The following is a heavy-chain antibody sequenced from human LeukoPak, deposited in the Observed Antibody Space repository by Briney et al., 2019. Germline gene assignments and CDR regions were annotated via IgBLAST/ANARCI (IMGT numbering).Heavy chain of an antibody. CDR1: GFTFGSYA. V-gene: IGHV3-23*01. D-gene: IGHD5-12*01. Sequence: GGSLRLSCAASGFTFGSYAMSWVRQAPGKGLEWVSAISGSGGSTYYADSVKGRFTISRDNSKNTLYLQMNSLRAEDTAVYYCAKAWLRFPYFDYWGQGTQVAVSS. CDR3: AKAWLRFPYFDY. CDR2: ISGSGGST. J-gene: IGHJ4*02.